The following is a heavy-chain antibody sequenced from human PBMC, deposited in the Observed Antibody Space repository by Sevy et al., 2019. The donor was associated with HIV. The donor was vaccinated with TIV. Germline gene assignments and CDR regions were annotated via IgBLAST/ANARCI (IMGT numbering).Heavy chain of an antibody. V-gene: IGHV1-2*02. CDR1: GYTCTGYY. CDR3: ARDQRPNYGMDV. J-gene: IGHJ6*02. D-gene: IGHD6-25*01. CDR2: INPNSGGT. Sequence: ASVKVSCKASGYTCTGYYMHWVRQAPGQGLEWIGWINPNSGGTNYAQKFQGRVTMTRDTSISTAYMELSRLRSDDTAVYYCARDQRPNYGMDVWGQGTTVTVSS.